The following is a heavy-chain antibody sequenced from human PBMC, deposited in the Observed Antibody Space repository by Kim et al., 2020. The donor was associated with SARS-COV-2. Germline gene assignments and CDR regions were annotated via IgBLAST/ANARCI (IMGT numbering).Heavy chain of an antibody. V-gene: IGHV3-48*02. J-gene: IGHJ4*02. CDR2: ISSSSSTI. D-gene: IGHD6-19*01. Sequence: GGSLRLSCAASGFTFSSYSMNWVRQAPGKGLEWVSYISSSSSTIYYADSVKGRFTISRDNAKNSLYLQMNSLRDEDTAVYYCARKAGKWLAQYYFDYWGQGTLVTVSS. CDR1: GFTFSSYS. CDR3: ARKAGKWLAQYYFDY.